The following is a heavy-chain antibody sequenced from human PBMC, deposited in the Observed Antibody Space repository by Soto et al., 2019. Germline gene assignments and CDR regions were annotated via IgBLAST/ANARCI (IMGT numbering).Heavy chain of an antibody. CDR2: INHSGST. Sequence: SETLSLTCAVYGGSFSGYYWSWIRQPPGKGLEWIGEINHSGSTNYNPSLKSRVTISVDTSKNQFSLKLSSVTAADTAVYYCARVDGIAAAGTEVYYHYYGMDVWGQGTTVTVSS. D-gene: IGHD6-13*01. V-gene: IGHV4-34*01. J-gene: IGHJ6*02. CDR1: GGSFSGYY. CDR3: ARVDGIAAAGTEVYYHYYGMDV.